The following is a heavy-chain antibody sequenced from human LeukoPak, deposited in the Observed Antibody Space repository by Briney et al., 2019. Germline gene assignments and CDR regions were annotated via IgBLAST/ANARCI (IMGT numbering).Heavy chain of an antibody. Sequence: SETLSLTGTVAGGSISSYYWSWIRQPPGKGLEWIGYIYYSGSTNYNPSLKSRVTISVDTSKNQFSLKLSSVTAADTAVYYCASQPSPDAFDIWGQGTMVTVSS. CDR3: ASQPSPDAFDI. J-gene: IGHJ3*02. CDR2: IYYSGST. CDR1: GGSISSYY. V-gene: IGHV4-59*01.